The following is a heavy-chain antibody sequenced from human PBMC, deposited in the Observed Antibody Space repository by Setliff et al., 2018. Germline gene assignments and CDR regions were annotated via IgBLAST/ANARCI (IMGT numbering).Heavy chain of an antibody. V-gene: IGHV3-74*01. CDR3: ARAADSYGPPRSYMDV. J-gene: IGHJ6*03. Sequence: GESLKISCAASGFTFNTYWMHWVRQAPGKGLVWFSHINSDGSGTSYADSVQGRFTISRDNAKNSLYLQMNSLRAEDTAVYYCARAADSYGPPRSYMDVWGKGTTVTVSS. CDR1: GFTFNTYW. CDR2: INSDGSGT. D-gene: IGHD5-18*01.